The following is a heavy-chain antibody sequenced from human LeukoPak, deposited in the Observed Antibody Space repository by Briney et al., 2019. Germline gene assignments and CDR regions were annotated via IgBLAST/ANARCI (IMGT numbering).Heavy chain of an antibody. V-gene: IGHV3-20*04. CDR3: ARGEPSSWLRLPTPFDY. J-gene: IGHJ4*02. CDR1: GFSFDDYG. Sequence: GGSLRLSCAASGFSFDDYGMSWVRQAPGKGLEWVSGINWTGGSTGYAESGKGRFNISRDNAKNCLYLQMNSLRAADTALYYCARGEPSSWLRLPTPFDYWGQGTLVTVSS. D-gene: IGHD5-12*01. CDR2: INWTGGST.